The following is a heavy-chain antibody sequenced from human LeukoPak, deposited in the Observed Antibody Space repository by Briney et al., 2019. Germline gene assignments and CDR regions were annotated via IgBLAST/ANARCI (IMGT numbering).Heavy chain of an antibody. J-gene: IGHJ1*01. Sequence: GGSLRLSCSPSAFTFITYWMHWFRQAPGKGLVRVSRIKSDGSTNYADSVKGRFTISRDNAKNTVSLQMNSLRPEDTGVYYCARAPSEIGGYYPEYFRHWGQGTLVTVSS. V-gene: IGHV3-74*01. CDR1: AFTFITYW. CDR3: ARAPSEIGGYYPEYFRH. D-gene: IGHD3-22*01. CDR2: IKSDGST.